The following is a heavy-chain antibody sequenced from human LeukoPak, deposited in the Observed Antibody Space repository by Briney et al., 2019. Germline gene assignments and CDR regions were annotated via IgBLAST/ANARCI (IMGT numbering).Heavy chain of an antibody. CDR1: GFIFTNAW. Sequence: GGSLRLSCAASGFIFTNAWMTWVRQAPGKGLEWVGRVKSNTDGGTLDYAAPVKGRFTISRDDSKNILYLQMNDLKTEDTAVYYCTTDRLFFEYWGQGTLVTVSS. J-gene: IGHJ4*02. CDR2: VKSNTDGGTL. V-gene: IGHV3-15*01. D-gene: IGHD6-6*01. CDR3: TTDRLFFEY.